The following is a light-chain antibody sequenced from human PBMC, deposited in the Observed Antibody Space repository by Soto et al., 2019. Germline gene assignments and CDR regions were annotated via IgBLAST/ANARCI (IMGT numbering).Light chain of an antibody. CDR3: QQYETFSGT. CDR2: DAS. Sequence: DIQMTQSPSTLSGSVGDRVTITCRASQTISSWLAWYQRKPGKAPKLLIYDASALPRGVPARLSGSGSGTKFTLTIASLQPDDFATYYCQQYETFSGTFGPGTKVDIK. CDR1: QTISSW. J-gene: IGKJ1*01. V-gene: IGKV1-5*01.